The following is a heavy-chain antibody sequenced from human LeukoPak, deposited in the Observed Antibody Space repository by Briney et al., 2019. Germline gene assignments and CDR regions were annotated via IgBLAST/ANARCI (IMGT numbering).Heavy chain of an antibody. J-gene: IGHJ4*02. Sequence: SGGSLRLSCAASGFTFSSYSMNWVRQAPGKGLEWVSYISSSSSTIYYADSVKGRFTISRDNAKNSLYLQMNSLRAEDTAVYYCARDEGDIVVVPAAICYWGQGTLVTVSS. CDR1: GFTFSSYS. V-gene: IGHV3-48*01. CDR3: ARDEGDIVVVPAAICY. CDR2: ISSSSSTI. D-gene: IGHD2-2*01.